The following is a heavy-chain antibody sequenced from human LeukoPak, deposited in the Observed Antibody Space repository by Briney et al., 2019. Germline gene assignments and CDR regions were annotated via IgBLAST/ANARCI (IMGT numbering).Heavy chain of an antibody. CDR3: ARDSSSWYFDY. Sequence: PGGSLRLSCAASGFTFSSYAMHWVRQAPGKGLEWVAVIWYDGSNKYYADSVKGRFTISRDNSKNTLYLQMNSLRAEDTAVYYCARDSSSWYFDYWGQGTLVTVSS. V-gene: IGHV3-33*08. J-gene: IGHJ4*02. CDR2: IWYDGSNK. D-gene: IGHD6-13*01. CDR1: GFTFSSYA.